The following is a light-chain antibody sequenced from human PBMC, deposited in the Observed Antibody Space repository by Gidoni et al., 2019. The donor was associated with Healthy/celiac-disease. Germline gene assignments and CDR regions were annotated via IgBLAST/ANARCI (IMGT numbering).Light chain of an antibody. V-gene: IGLV1-40*01. J-gene: IGLJ2*01. CDR3: QSYDSSLSGRGVV. CDR2: GNS. CDR1: SSNIGAGYD. Sequence: QSVLTQPPSVSGAPGQRVTISCTGSSSNIGAGYDVHWYQQLPGTAPKLLIYGNSIRPSGVPDRFSGSKSGTSASLAITGLQAEDEADYYCQSYDSSLSGRGVVFGGGTKLTVL.